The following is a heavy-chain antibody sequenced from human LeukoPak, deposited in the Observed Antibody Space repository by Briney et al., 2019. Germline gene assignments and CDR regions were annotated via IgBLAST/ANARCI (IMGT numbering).Heavy chain of an antibody. Sequence: SETLSLTCAVYGGSFSGYYWSWIRQPPGKGLEWIGEINHSGSTNYNPSLKSRVTISVDTSKNQLSLKLSSVTAADTAVYYCARGWGTQLYYYMDVWGKGTTVTVSS. V-gene: IGHV4-34*01. CDR2: INHSGST. J-gene: IGHJ6*03. CDR3: ARGWGTQLYYYMDV. D-gene: IGHD7-27*01. CDR1: GGSFSGYY.